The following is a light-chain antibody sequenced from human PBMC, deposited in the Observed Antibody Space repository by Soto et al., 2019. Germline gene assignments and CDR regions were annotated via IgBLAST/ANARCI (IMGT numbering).Light chain of an antibody. V-gene: IGKV1-5*03. CDR3: QHYNSYSEA. J-gene: IGKJ1*01. CDR2: KAS. Sequence: DIVMTQSPSTLSGSLGDRVTITCRASQTISSWLAWYQQKPGKAPKLLIYKASTLNSGVPSRFSGSGSGTEFPLTISRLQPDDFAPYYCQHYNSYSEAFGQGTKVELK. CDR1: QTISSW.